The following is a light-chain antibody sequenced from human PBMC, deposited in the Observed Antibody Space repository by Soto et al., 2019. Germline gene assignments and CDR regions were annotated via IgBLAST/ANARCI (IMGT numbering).Light chain of an antibody. V-gene: IGKV3-20*01. CDR3: QHYGGSPT. CDR2: GAS. J-gene: IGKJ2*01. CDR1: QSISTNY. Sequence: EIVLTQSLGTLSLSPGERATLSCRASQSISTNYLAWYQQKLGQAPRLIIYGASSRLTGIPDRFSGSGSGADFTLTISRLEPEDFAVYYCQHYGGSPTFGQGTKLEIK.